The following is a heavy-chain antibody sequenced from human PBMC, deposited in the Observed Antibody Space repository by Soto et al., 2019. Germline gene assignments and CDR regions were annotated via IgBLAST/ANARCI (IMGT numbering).Heavy chain of an antibody. CDR1: GFTFDDYA. Sequence: EVQLVESGGGLVQPGRSLRLSCAASGFTFDDYAMHWVRQAPGKGLEWVSGISWNSGSIGYADSVKGRFTISRDNAKNSLYLQMNSLRAEDTALYYCAKDIGPEAVAGNGYYYGMDVWGQGTTVTVSS. CDR2: ISWNSGSI. CDR3: AKDIGPEAVAGNGYYYGMDV. D-gene: IGHD6-19*01. J-gene: IGHJ6*02. V-gene: IGHV3-9*01.